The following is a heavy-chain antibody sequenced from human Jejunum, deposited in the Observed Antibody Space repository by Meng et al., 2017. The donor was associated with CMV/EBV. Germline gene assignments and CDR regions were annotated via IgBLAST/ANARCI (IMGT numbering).Heavy chain of an antibody. V-gene: IGHV2-5*02. CDR2: IYWDNDK. CDR3: VRRGYDLNFDY. J-gene: IGHJ4*02. D-gene: IGHD5-12*01. CDR1: GFSFISGVG. Sequence: QITLGEFCPTLVKPTQTLTLTCSFSGFSFISGVGVGWVRQPPRKALEWLAIIYWDNDKRYSPSLNSRLTITKDTSKNQVVLTMTNMDPVDTATYYCVRRGYDLNFDYWGQGTLVTVSS.